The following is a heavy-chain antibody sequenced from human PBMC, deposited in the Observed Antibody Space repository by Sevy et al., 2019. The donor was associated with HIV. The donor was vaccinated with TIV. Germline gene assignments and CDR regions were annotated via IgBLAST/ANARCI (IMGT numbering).Heavy chain of an antibody. V-gene: IGHV3-49*03. Sequence: GGSLRLSCTASGFTFGDYAMSWFRQAPGKGLEWVGFIRSKAYGGTTEYAAFVKGRFTISRDDSKSIAYLQMNSLKTEDTAVYYCTREGEYCGGDCYPAGADYWGQGTLVTVSS. D-gene: IGHD2-21*02. CDR1: GFTFGDYA. J-gene: IGHJ4*02. CDR2: IRSKAYGGTT. CDR3: TREGEYCGGDCYPAGADY.